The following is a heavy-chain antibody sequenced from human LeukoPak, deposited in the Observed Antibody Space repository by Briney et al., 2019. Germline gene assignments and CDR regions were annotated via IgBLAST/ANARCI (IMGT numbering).Heavy chain of an antibody. CDR1: GDSISLYY. V-gene: IGHV4-59*08. J-gene: IGHJ4*02. Sequence: PSETLSLTCTVSGDSISLYYWSWIRQPPGKGLEWIGYIYYTGSTKSNPSLKSRVTISVDTPQNKFSLKLSSVTAADTAVYYCARQSSAWGFDYWGQGTLVTVSS. D-gene: IGHD6-19*01. CDR2: IYYTGST. CDR3: ARQSSAWGFDY.